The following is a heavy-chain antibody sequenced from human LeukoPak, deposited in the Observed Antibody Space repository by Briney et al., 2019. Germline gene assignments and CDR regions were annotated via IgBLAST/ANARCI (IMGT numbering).Heavy chain of an antibody. CDR2: INHSGST. CDR1: GGSFSGYY. J-gene: IGHJ5*02. V-gene: IGHV4-34*01. D-gene: IGHD1-26*01. CDR3: ARSSATTHNWFDP. Sequence: PSETLCLTCAVYGGSFSGYYWSWIRQPPGKGLEWIGEINHSGSTNYNPSLKSRVTISVDTSKNQFSLKLSSVTAADTAVYYCARSSATTHNWFDPWGQGTLVTVSS.